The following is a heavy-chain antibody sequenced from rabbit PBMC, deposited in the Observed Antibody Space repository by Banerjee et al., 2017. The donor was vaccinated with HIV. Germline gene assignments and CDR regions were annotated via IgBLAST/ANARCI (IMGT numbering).Heavy chain of an antibody. D-gene: IGHD1-1*01. J-gene: IGHJ2*01. V-gene: IGHV1S47*01. CDR3: VRVQAYASSV. Sequence: QEQLVESGGGLVQPGGSLKLSCKASGFDFSSYGVSWVRQAPGKGLEWIGYIDPVFGSTYYASWVNGRFTISSHNAQNTLYLQLNSLTAADTATYFCVRVQAYASSVRGPGTLVTVS. CDR1: GFDFSSYG. CDR2: IDPVFGST.